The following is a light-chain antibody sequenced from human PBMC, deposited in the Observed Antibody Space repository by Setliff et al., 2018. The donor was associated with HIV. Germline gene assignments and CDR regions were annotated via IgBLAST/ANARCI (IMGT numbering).Light chain of an antibody. Sequence: SYELTQPHSVSVATAQTGPRTCGGNNIGSKSVHWYQQKPGQAPVLVVYGDNDRPSGIPERFSGSNSGNTATLTISRVEAGDEADYYCQVWDSSSDHHVFGTGTKVTVL. J-gene: IGLJ1*01. V-gene: IGLV3-21*02. CDR3: QVWDSSSDHHV. CDR1: NIGSKS. CDR2: GDN.